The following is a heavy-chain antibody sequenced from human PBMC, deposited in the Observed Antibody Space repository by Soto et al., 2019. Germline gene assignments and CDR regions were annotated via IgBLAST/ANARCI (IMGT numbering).Heavy chain of an antibody. D-gene: IGHD3-22*01. V-gene: IGHV5-51*01. J-gene: IGHJ4*02. CDR1: GYSFSAYW. CDR3: ARRLYDTSGYRHFDY. CDR2: IFPGDSKT. Sequence: GESLKISCQTSGYSFSAYWIGWVRQMPGKGLEWMGIIFPGDSKTTYSPTFQGQVTISADKSINTAYLQWSSLKASDTAKYYCARRLYDTSGYRHFDYWGQGTLVTVSS.